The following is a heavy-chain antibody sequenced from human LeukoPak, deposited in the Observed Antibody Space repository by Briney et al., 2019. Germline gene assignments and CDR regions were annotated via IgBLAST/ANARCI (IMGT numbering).Heavy chain of an antibody. Sequence: GGSLRLSCAASGFTFSSYWMSWVRRAPGKGLEWVANIKQDGSEKYYVDSVKGRFTISRDNAKNSLYLQMNSLRAEDTAVYYCARVQYSGYDPIDYWGQGTLVTVSS. J-gene: IGHJ4*02. CDR3: ARVQYSGYDPIDY. D-gene: IGHD5-12*01. V-gene: IGHV3-7*01. CDR1: GFTFSSYW. CDR2: IKQDGSEK.